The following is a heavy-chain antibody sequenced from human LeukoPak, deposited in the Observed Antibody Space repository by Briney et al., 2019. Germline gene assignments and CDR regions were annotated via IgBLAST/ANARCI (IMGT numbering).Heavy chain of an antibody. D-gene: IGHD4-17*01. V-gene: IGHV4-39*02. CDR2: IYYSGNT. CDR3: ARDWPYGVVNPFDY. J-gene: IGHJ4*02. CDR1: GVSISSSNSY. Sequence: PSETLPLTCTVSGVSISSSNSYWGWIRQPPGKGLEWIGSIYYSGNTYYNASLKSQVSISIDTSKNQFSLRLTSVTAADTAVYYCARDWPYGVVNPFDYWGQGTLVTVSS.